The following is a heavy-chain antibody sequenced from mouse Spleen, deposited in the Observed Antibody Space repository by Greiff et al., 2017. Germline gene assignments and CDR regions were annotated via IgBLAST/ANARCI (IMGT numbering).Heavy chain of an antibody. CDR2: ISSGGGNT. CDR3: ARLDGYYVDWYFDV. CDR1: GFTFSSYA. V-gene: IGHV5-9-3*01. Sequence: EVQLQQSGGGLVKLGGSLKLSCAASGFTFSSYAMSWVRQTPEKRLEWVATISSGGGNTYYPDSVKGRFTISRDNAKNTLYLQMSSLKSEDTAMYYCARLDGYYVDWYFDVWGAGTTVTVSS. J-gene: IGHJ1*01. D-gene: IGHD2-3*01.